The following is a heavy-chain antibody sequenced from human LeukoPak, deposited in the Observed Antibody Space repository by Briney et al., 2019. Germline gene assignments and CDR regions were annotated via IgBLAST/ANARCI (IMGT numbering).Heavy chain of an antibody. Sequence: ASVKVSCKASGYTFTSYGISWVRQAPGQGLEWMGWISAYNGNTNYAQKLQGRVTMTTDTSTSTACMELRSLRSDDTAVYYCARAARPFYNWFDPWGQGTLVTVSS. CDR3: ARAARPFYNWFDP. J-gene: IGHJ5*02. V-gene: IGHV1-18*01. CDR1: GYTFTSYG. D-gene: IGHD6-6*01. CDR2: ISAYNGNT.